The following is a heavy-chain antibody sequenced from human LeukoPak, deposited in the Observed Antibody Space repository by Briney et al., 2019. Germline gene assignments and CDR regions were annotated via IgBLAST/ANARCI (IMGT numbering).Heavy chain of an antibody. CDR2: IYHSGST. J-gene: IGHJ6*03. Sequence: SETLSLTCAVSGYSISSGYYWGWIRQPPGKGLEWIGSIYHSGSTYYNPSLKSRVTISVDTSKNQFSLKLSSVTAADTAVYYCARVTSYGDYVIYYYYYMDVWGKGTTATVSS. CDR3: ARVTSYGDYVIYYYYYMDV. D-gene: IGHD4-17*01. CDR1: GYSISSGYY. V-gene: IGHV4-38-2*01.